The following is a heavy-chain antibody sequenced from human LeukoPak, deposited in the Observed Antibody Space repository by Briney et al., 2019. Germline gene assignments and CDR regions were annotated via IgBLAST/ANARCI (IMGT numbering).Heavy chain of an antibody. D-gene: IGHD3-16*02. Sequence: GGSLRLSCAASGFTSDDYGMSWVRQAPGKGLEWVSGINWNGGSTGYADSVKGRFTISRDNAKNSLYLQMNSLRAEDTALYYCARDNKNDYVWGSYRSYYFDYWGQGTLVTVSS. CDR3: ARDNKNDYVWGSYRSYYFDY. V-gene: IGHV3-20*04. CDR1: GFTSDDYG. J-gene: IGHJ4*02. CDR2: INWNGGST.